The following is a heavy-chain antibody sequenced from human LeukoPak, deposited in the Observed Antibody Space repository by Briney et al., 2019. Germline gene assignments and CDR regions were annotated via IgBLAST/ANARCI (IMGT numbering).Heavy chain of an antibody. CDR2: IYTSGST. Sequence: SETLSLTCTVSGGSISSGSYYWSWIRQPAGKGLEWIGRIYTSGSTNYNPSLKSRVTISVDTSKNQFSQKLSSVTAADTAVYYCARDLGRTGAFDIWGQGTMVTVSS. CDR3: ARDLGRTGAFDI. J-gene: IGHJ3*02. V-gene: IGHV4-61*02. CDR1: GGSISSGSYY. D-gene: IGHD1-14*01.